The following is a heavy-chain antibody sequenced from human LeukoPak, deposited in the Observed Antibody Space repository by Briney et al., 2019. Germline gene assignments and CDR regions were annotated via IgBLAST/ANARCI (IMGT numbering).Heavy chain of an antibody. J-gene: IGHJ4*02. Sequence: SQTLSLTCAISGDSVSSNSAAWNWIRQSPSRGLEWLGRTYYRSKWYNDYAVSVKSRITINPDTSKNQLSLQLNSVTPEDTAVYYCARDLTYYYDSSGYYPFDYWGQGTLVTVSS. CDR3: ARDLTYYYDSSGYYPFDY. CDR1: GDSVSSNSAA. CDR2: TYYRSKWYN. D-gene: IGHD3-22*01. V-gene: IGHV6-1*01.